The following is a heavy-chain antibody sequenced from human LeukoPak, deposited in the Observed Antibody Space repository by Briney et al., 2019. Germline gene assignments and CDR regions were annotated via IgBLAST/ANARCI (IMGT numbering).Heavy chain of an antibody. D-gene: IGHD1-26*01. CDR1: GVSINTYY. V-gene: IGHV4-4*09. Sequence: SESLSLTCTVSGVSINTYYASWIRQAPGKGLEFIGFIYNGGNTNYNPSLKSRATISVDASNNQFSLRLTSVTAADTAMYYCAAGPWELDFWGQGTLVTVSS. J-gene: IGHJ4*02. CDR2: IYNGGNT. CDR3: AAGPWELDF.